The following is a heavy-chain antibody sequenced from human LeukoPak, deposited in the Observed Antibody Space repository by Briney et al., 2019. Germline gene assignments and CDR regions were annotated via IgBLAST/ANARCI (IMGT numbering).Heavy chain of an antibody. J-gene: IGHJ5*02. Sequence: SETLSLTCAVYGGSFSGYYWSWIRQPPGKGLEWIGEINHSGSTNYNPSLKSRVTISVDTSKNQFSLKLSSVTAADTAVYYCARAEPDIVVVPAAMRNWFDPWGQGTLVTVSS. CDR2: INHSGST. V-gene: IGHV4-34*01. CDR1: GGSFSGYY. CDR3: ARAEPDIVVVPAAMRNWFDP. D-gene: IGHD2-2*01.